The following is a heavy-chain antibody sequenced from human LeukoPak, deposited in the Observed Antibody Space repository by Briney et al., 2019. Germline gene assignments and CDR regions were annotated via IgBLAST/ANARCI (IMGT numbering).Heavy chain of an antibody. D-gene: IGHD1-26*01. V-gene: IGHV4-4*07. J-gene: IGHJ4*02. CDR2: IYTTGAT. CDR3: GRQGYTASYYFLDF. CDR1: SGSINSYF. Sequence: SETLSLTCTVSSGSINSYFWGWVRQPPGKGLGWIGRIYTTGATQYNPSLKSRVTMSIDTSTNQFSLNLRSMTAADTAVYYCGRQGYTASYYFLDFWSQGTRVAVS.